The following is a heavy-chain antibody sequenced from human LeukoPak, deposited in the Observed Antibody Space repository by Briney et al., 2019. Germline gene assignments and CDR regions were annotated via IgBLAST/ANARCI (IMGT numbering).Heavy chain of an antibody. D-gene: IGHD3-10*01. CDR1: GYTFTKYV. CDR2: INAGNGNT. V-gene: IGHV1-3*01. Sequence: GASVKVSCKASGYTFTKYVVHWVRQAPGQRPEWMGWINAGNGNTKYSQKFQGRVTITRDTSASTAYMELSSLRSEDTAVYYCARGGSGSYYNPREFDYWGQGTLVTVSS. CDR3: ARGGSGSYYNPREFDY. J-gene: IGHJ4*02.